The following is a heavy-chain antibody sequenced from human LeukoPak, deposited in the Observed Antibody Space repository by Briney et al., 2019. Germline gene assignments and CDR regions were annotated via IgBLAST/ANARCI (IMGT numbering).Heavy chain of an antibody. J-gene: IGHJ4*02. V-gene: IGHV3-21*04. D-gene: IGHD6-13*01. CDR1: GFTFSSYS. CDR2: ISSSSSYI. Sequence: GGSLRLSCAASGFTFSSYSMNWVRQAPGKGLEWVSSISSSSSYIYYADSVKGRFTISRDNSKNTLYLQMNSLRAEDTAVYYCAKDRAAAGTEPFDYWGQGTLVTVSS. CDR3: AKDRAAAGTEPFDY.